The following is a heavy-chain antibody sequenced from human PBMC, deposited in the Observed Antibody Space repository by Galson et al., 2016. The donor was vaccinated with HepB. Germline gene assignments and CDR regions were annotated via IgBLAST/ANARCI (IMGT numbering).Heavy chain of an antibody. Sequence: PALVKPTQTLTLTCTFSGFSLNTGGKRVGWIRQPPGKALEWLARIDWDDEKFYSTSLKTRLTISKDTSKNQVALTMTHMDPVDTATYYCAQNSNWGDSFAYWGQGTLVTVSS. D-gene: IGHD7-27*01. CDR1: GFSLNTGGKR. V-gene: IGHV2-70*04. CDR2: IDWDDEK. J-gene: IGHJ4*02. CDR3: AQNSNWGDSFAY.